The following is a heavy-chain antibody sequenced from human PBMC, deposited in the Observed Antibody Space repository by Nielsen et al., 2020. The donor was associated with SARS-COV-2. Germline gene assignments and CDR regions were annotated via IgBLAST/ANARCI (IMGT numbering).Heavy chain of an antibody. CDR3: ARVIGDNWHDVVGFLDY. J-gene: IGHJ4*02. V-gene: IGHV1-69*06. CDR1: GYTFTYYA. D-gene: IGHD1-1*01. CDR2: ISPMFGTA. Sequence: SVKVSCKASGYTFTYYAMHWVRQAPGQGPEWMGGISPMFGTANYAQKFQGRVTMTADKSTSTAYMEVSSLRSEDTAVYYCARVIGDNWHDVVGFLDYWGQGTLVTVPS.